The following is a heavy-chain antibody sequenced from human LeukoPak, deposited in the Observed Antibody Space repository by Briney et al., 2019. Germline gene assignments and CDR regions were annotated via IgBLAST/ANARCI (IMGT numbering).Heavy chain of an antibody. CDR1: GFTFTNAW. V-gene: IGHV3-15*01. D-gene: IGHD3-10*01. CDR3: TTDLGTYYHGSQRLIPIDY. J-gene: IGHJ4*02. CDR2: IKSKTDGETT. Sequence: GGSLRLSCADSGFTFTNAWMSWVRQAPGKGLEWIGRIKSKTDGETTNYAEPVRGRFTISRDDSKSAVYLQMNSLKIEDTAVYYCTTDLGTYYHGSQRLIPIDYWGQGTPVTVSS.